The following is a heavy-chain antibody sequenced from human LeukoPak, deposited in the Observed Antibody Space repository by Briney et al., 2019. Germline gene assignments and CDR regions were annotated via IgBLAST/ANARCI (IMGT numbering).Heavy chain of an antibody. V-gene: IGHV4-34*01. CDR3: ARGKDSSSWYNRRNWFDP. D-gene: IGHD6-13*01. J-gene: IGHJ5*02. CDR2: INHSGST. CDR1: GGSFSGYY. Sequence: SETLSPTCAVYGGSFSGYYWSWIRQPPGQGLEWIGEINHSGSTNYNPSLKSRVTISVDTSKNQFSLKLSSVTAADTAVYYCARGKDSSSWYNRRNWFDPWGQGTLVTASS.